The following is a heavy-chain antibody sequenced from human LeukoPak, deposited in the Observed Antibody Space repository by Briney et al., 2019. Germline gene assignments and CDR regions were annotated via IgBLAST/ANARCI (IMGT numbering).Heavy chain of an antibody. Sequence: ASVKVSCKASGYTFTGYYMHWVRQAPGQGLEWMGWINPNSGGTNYAQKFQGRVTMTRDTSISTAYMELSRLRSDDTAVYYCARDLVGYGGNYPFDYWGQGTTVIVSS. J-gene: IGHJ4*02. CDR3: ARDLVGYGGNYPFDY. V-gene: IGHV1-2*02. CDR1: GYTFTGYY. CDR2: INPNSGGT. D-gene: IGHD4-23*01.